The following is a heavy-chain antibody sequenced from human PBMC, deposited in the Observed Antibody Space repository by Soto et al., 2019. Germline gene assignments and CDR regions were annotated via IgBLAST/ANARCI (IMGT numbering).Heavy chain of an antibody. CDR3: AREPRKGMALNWFDP. CDR2: ISSSSSTI. V-gene: IGHV3-48*02. Sequence: EVQLVESGGGLVQPGGSLRLSCAASGFTFSSYSMNWVRQAPGKGLEWVSYISSSSSTIYYADSVKGRFTISRDNAKNSLYLQMNSLRDEDTAVYYCAREPRKGMALNWFDPWGQGTLVTVSS. D-gene: IGHD5-12*01. CDR1: GFTFSSYS. J-gene: IGHJ5*02.